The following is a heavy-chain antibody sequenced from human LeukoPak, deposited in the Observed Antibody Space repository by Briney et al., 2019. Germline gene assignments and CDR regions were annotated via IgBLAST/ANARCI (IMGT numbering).Heavy chain of an antibody. Sequence: GGSLRLSCEGSGFNLSTYWMSWVRQAPGKGLEGVANIKQDGTEKYYVDSVKGRFTISRDNAKTSLYLQINPLRGEDTAVYYCTRGGGGRYFDYWGQGALVSVSS. CDR3: TRGGGGRYFDY. V-gene: IGHV3-7*04. CDR2: IKQDGTEK. J-gene: IGHJ4*02. D-gene: IGHD3-16*01. CDR1: GFNLSTYW.